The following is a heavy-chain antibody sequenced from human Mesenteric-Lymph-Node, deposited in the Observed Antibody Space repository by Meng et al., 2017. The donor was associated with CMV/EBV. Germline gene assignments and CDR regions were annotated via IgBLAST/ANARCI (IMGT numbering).Heavy chain of an antibody. CDR2: ISNDGDNK. J-gene: IGHJ4*02. CDR1: GFTCSRYN. D-gene: IGHD6-13*01. CDR3: ARDGYGSSFQY. Sequence: LSCAASGFTCSRYNMHWVRQAPGKGLEWVAVISNDGDNKYYADSVKGRFTISRDNSKNTLSLQMNSLRAKDTAMYYCARDGYGSSFQYWGQGTLVTVSS. V-gene: IGHV3-30*04.